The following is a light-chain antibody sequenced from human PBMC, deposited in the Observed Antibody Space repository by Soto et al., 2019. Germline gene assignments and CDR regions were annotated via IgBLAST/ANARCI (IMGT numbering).Light chain of an antibody. V-gene: IGLV2-14*01. Sequence: QSALTQPASVSGSPGQSITISCTGSSSDVGGYSYVSWYQQHPSKAPKLMIYEVSNRPSGVSNRFSGSKSGNTASLTISGLQAEDEADYYCSSYTSSSTLYVFGTGTKVTVL. CDR3: SSYTSSSTLYV. J-gene: IGLJ1*01. CDR2: EVS. CDR1: SSDVGGYSY.